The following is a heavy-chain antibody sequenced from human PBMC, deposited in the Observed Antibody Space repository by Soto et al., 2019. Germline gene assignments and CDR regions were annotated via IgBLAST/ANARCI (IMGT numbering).Heavy chain of an antibody. V-gene: IGHV3-23*01. CDR2: ISGSGGST. Sequence: GSLRLSCVASGFTFSSYTMSWVRQAPGKGPEWVSAISGSGGSTSYADSVKGRFTISRDNSKNTLYLQMNSLRSEDTAVYYCARDVGYCSGGSCYSQLIAGYMDVWGKGTTVTVSS. D-gene: IGHD2-15*01. CDR1: GFTFSSYT. J-gene: IGHJ6*03. CDR3: ARDVGYCSGGSCYSQLIAGYMDV.